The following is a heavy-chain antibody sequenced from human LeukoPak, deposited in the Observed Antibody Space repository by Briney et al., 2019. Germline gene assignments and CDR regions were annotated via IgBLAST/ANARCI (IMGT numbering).Heavy chain of an antibody. CDR3: AREASSSWSH. Sequence: ASVKVSCKASGYTFTSYGISWVRQAPGQGLEWMGWISAYNGNTNYAQKLQGRVTMTRDMSTSTVYMELSSLRAEDTAVYYCAREASSSWSHWGQGTLVTVSS. D-gene: IGHD6-13*01. CDR1: GYTFTSYG. J-gene: IGHJ4*02. CDR2: ISAYNGNT. V-gene: IGHV1-18*01.